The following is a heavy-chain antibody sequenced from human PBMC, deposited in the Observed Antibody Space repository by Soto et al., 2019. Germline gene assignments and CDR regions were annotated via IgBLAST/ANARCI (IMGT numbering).Heavy chain of an antibody. CDR3: ARDLRIAARTEKLYYYYGMDV. J-gene: IGHJ6*02. CDR2: IYYSGST. D-gene: IGHD6-6*01. CDR1: GGSISSYY. V-gene: IGHV4-59*01. Sequence: LSLTCTVSGGSISSYYWSWIRQPPGKGLEWIGYIYYSGSTNYNPSLKSRVTISVDTSKNQFSLKLSSVTAADTAVYYCARDLRIAARTEKLYYYYGMDVWGQGTTVTVSS.